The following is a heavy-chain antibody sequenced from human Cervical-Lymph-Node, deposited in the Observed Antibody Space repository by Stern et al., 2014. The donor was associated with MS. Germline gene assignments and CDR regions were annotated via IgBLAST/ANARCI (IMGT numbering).Heavy chain of an antibody. J-gene: IGHJ5*02. V-gene: IGHV4/OR15-8*02. Sequence: QVQLQQSGPGLVRPSETLSLTCVVSGDSISSNNWWSWVRQSPEKGLEWIGEIHHSGTTNYAPLFKSRLTISLDKAKNPFSLNLNSVTAADTAVYHCARVSLSDYDYFDPWGQGTLVTVSS. CDR2: IHHSGTT. D-gene: IGHD5-12*01. CDR1: GDSISSNNW. CDR3: ARVSLSDYDYFDP.